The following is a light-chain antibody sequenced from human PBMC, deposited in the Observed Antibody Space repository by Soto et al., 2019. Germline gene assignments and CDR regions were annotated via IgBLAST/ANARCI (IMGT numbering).Light chain of an antibody. V-gene: IGLV2-14*01. CDR1: SSDIGAYDY. J-gene: IGLJ1*01. Sequence: QSALTQPASLSGSPGQSITISCTGTSSDIGAYDYVSWFQQHPGKAPKLMISEVNNRPSGVSNRFSGSKSGNTAYLTISGLQVEDEVEYFCFSFTTTGTHVFGTGTKVTVL. CDR2: EVN. CDR3: FSFTTTGTHV.